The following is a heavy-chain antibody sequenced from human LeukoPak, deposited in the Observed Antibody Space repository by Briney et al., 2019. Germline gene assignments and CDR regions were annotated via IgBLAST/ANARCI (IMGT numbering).Heavy chain of an antibody. CDR1: GYTFTSYD. V-gene: IGHV1-8*01. CDR2: MNPNSGNT. Sequence: ASVKVSCKASGYTFTSYDINWVRQATGQGLEWMGWMNPNSGNTGYAQKFQGRVTMTRNTSISTAYMELSSLRSEDTAVYYCARGPGVLLWFGELLSYSSHYYSMDVWGQGTTVTVSS. J-gene: IGHJ6*02. CDR3: ARGPGVLLWFGELLSYSSHYYSMDV. D-gene: IGHD3-10*01.